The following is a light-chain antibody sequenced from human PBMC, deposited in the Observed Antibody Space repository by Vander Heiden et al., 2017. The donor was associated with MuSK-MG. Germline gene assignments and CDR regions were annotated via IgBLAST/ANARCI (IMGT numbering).Light chain of an antibody. CDR3: AAWDDSLSGVV. V-gene: IGLV1-47*01. CDR1: STNIGRNY. J-gene: IGLJ2*01. CDR2: MNN. Sequence: QSVLTQPPSASAPPLQRVTISCSGSSTNIGRNYVYWYQQLPRTAPKLLIYMNNRRPSGVPDRFSCSKSGTSASLAISGLRSEDEADYYCAAWDDSLSGVVFGGGTKLTVL.